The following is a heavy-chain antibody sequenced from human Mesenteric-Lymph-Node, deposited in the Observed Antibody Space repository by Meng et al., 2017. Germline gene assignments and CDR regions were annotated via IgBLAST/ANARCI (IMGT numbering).Heavy chain of an antibody. D-gene: IGHD5-24*01. Sequence: QVPLLQSGAEVKKAGASVRVSCEASGYTFASYGISWLRQAPGQGLEWMGGIIPILGIANYAQKFQGRVTITADKSTSTAYMELSSLRSEDTAVYYCAQGNGYKSGYFDYWGQGTLVTVSS. J-gene: IGHJ4*02. V-gene: IGHV1-69*10. CDR3: AQGNGYKSGYFDY. CDR1: GYTFASYG. CDR2: IIPILGIA.